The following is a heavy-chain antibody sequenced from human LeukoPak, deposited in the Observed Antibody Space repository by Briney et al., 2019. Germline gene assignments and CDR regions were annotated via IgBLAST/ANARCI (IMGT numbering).Heavy chain of an antibody. Sequence: PSETLSLTCTVSGGSISSYYWSWIRQPAGKGLEWIGRIYTSGSTNYNPSLKSRVTMSVDTSKNQFSLKLSSVTAADTAVYYCARSKSYYYDSSGYYYYYYYMDVWGKGTTVTISS. V-gene: IGHV4-4*07. CDR2: IYTSGST. J-gene: IGHJ6*03. D-gene: IGHD3-22*01. CDR3: ARSKSYYYDSSGYYYYYYYMDV. CDR1: GGSISSYY.